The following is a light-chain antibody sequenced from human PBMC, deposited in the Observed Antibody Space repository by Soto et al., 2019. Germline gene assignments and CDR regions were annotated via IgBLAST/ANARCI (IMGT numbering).Light chain of an antibody. CDR1: SSDVGSYNL. Sequence: QSVLTQPASVSGSPGQSITISCIGTSSDVGSYNLVSWYQRHPGKAPKVLIYEVSERPSGVSNRFSGSKSGNTASLTISGLQAEDEAEYYCCSYAGSRTHVLFGGGTKVTVL. V-gene: IGLV2-23*02. CDR3: CSYAGSRTHVL. J-gene: IGLJ2*01. CDR2: EVS.